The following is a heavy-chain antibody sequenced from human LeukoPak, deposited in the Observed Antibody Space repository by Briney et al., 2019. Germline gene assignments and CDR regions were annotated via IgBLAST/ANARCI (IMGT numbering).Heavy chain of an antibody. J-gene: IGHJ6*02. CDR1: GFTFSSYW. CDR3: ARGEIYSSPPEYYGMDV. V-gene: IGHV3-74*01. CDR2: INSDGSST. Sequence: PGGSLRLSCAASGFTFSSYWMHWVRQAPGKGLVWVSRINSDGSSTSYADSVKGRFTISRDNAKNTLYLQMNSLRAEDTAVYYCARGEIYSSPPEYYGMDVWGQGTTVTVSS. D-gene: IGHD6-13*01.